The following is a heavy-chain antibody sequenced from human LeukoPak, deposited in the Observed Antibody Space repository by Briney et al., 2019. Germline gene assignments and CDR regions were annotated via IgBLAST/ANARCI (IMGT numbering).Heavy chain of an antibody. J-gene: IGHJ4*02. CDR3: ARASGWYRVYYFDY. CDR1: GGSISSYY. Sequence: SETLSLTCTVSGGSISSYYWSWIRQPPGKGLEWVGYIYYSGSTNYNPSLKSRATISVDTSKNQFSLKLSSVTAADTAVYYCARASGWYRVYYFDYWGQGTLVTVSS. V-gene: IGHV4-59*01. CDR2: IYYSGST. D-gene: IGHD6-19*01.